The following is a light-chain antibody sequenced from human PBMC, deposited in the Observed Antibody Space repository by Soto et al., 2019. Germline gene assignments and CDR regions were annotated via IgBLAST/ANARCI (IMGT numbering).Light chain of an antibody. Sequence: QSVLTQPASVSGSPGQSITISCTGTSSDVGGYNFVSWYQQHAGKAPKLMIYEVSNRPSGISNRFSGSKSGNTASLTISGLQAKDEADYYCSSYTSSSTRVFGTGTKLTVL. CDR3: SSYTSSSTRV. J-gene: IGLJ1*01. CDR2: EVS. V-gene: IGLV2-14*01. CDR1: SSDVGGYNF.